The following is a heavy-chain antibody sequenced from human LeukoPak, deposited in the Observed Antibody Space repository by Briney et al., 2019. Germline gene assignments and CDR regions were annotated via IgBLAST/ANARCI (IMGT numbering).Heavy chain of an antibody. D-gene: IGHD2-15*01. Sequence: SETLSLTCTVSGGSISTYYWSWIRQPPGKGLERIGYIYYSGSTNYNPSLKSRVTISVDTSKNQFSLKLSSVTAADTAVYYCARYCSGGSCFDAFDIWGQGTMVTVSS. CDR2: IYYSGST. CDR3: ARYCSGGSCFDAFDI. V-gene: IGHV4-59*01. CDR1: GGSISTYY. J-gene: IGHJ3*02.